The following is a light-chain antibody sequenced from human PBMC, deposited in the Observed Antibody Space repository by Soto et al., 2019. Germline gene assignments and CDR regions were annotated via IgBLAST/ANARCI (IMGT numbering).Light chain of an antibody. CDR3: QLYNSAPPFP. Sequence: DIQMTQSPSSLSASVGDRITITCRASQGISNYLAWYQQKPGKVPKLLIYAASTLQSGVPSRFSGSGSETDFTLTISSLQPEDVATYYCQLYNSAPPFPFGPGTKVDIE. CDR2: AAS. CDR1: QGISNY. V-gene: IGKV1-27*01. J-gene: IGKJ3*01.